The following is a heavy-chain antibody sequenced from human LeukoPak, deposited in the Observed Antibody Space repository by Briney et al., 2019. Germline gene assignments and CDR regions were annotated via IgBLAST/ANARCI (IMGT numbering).Heavy chain of an antibody. J-gene: IGHJ4*02. V-gene: IGHV4-4*07. D-gene: IGHD3-10*01. Sequence: SETLSLTCTVSGGSISSHYWSWVRQPAGKGLEWIGRIYSSGSSNYNPSLKSRVTMSVDTSKNQFSLKLSSVTAADTAVYYCARGSKFLYYGSGSYFAYWGQGTLVTVSS. CDR1: GGSISSHY. CDR3: ARGSKFLYYGSGSYFAY. CDR2: IYSSGSS.